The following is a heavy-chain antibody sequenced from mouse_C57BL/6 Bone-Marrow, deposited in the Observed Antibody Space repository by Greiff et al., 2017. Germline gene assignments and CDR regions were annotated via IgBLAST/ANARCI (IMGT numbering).Heavy chain of an antibody. V-gene: IGHV14-4*01. CDR1: GFNIKDDY. D-gene: IGHD2-4*01. J-gene: IGHJ4*01. CDR3: TGYYDYENAMDY. Sequence: VQLKQSGAELVRPGASVKLSCTASGFNIKDDYMHWVKQRPEPGLEWIGWIDPENGDTEYASKFQGKATITADTSSNTAYLQLSSLTSEDTAVYYCTGYYDYENAMDYWGQGTSVTVSS. CDR2: IDPENGDT.